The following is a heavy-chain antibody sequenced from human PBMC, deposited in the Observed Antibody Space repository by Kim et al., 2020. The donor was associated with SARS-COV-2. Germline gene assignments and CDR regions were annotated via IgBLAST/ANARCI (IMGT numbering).Heavy chain of an antibody. CDR3: AVGGRYFDWHLPFDY. J-gene: IGHJ4*01. V-gene: IGHV3-30*14. D-gene: IGHD3-9*01. Sequence: GGSLRLSCAASGFTFSSYAMHWVRQAPGKGLEWVAVISYDGSNKYYADSVKGRFTISRDNSKNTLYLQMNSLRAEDTAVYYCAVGGRYFDWHLPFDYWG. CDR2: ISYDGSNK. CDR1: GFTFSSYA.